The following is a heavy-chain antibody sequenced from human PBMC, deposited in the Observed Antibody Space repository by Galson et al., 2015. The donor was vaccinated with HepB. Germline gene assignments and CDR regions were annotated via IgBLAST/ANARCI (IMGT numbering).Heavy chain of an antibody. CDR1: GFTFSSYA. Sequence: SLRLSCAASGFTFSSYAMHWVRQAPGKGLEWVAVISYDGSNKYYADSVKGRFTISRDNSENTLYLQMNSLRAEDTAVYYCARGDLGYSSSWYYFDYWGQGTLVTVSS. J-gene: IGHJ4*02. CDR2: ISYDGSNK. V-gene: IGHV3-30-3*01. D-gene: IGHD6-13*01. CDR3: ARGDLGYSSSWYYFDY.